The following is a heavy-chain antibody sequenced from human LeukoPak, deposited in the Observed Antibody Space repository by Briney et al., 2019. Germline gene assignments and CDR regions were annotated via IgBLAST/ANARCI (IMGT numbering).Heavy chain of an antibody. D-gene: IGHD1-26*01. V-gene: IGHV4-39*01. J-gene: IGHJ4*02. CDR1: GASISGGTYY. CDR2: IYYTGST. Sequence: SLTXXXSGASISGGTYYWGWIRQPPGKGLEWIGSIYYTGSTYDNPSLKSRVTISVDTSKNQFSLKLSSVTAADTAVYYCARRGGSGRAFDYWGQGILVTVSS. CDR3: ARRGGSGRAFDY.